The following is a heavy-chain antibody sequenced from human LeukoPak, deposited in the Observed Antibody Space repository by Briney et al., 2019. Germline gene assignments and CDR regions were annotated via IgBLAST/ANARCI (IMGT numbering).Heavy chain of an antibody. V-gene: IGHV3-48*04. CDR2: ISSSSSTI. CDR3: ATYSRDDAFDI. J-gene: IGHJ3*02. Sequence: GGSLRLSCAASGFTFSSYSMNWVRQAPGKGQEWVSYISSSSSTIYYADSVKGRFTISRDNAKNSLYLQMNSLRAEDTAVYYCATYSRDDAFDIWGQGTMVTVSS. D-gene: IGHD2-21*01. CDR1: GFTFSSYS.